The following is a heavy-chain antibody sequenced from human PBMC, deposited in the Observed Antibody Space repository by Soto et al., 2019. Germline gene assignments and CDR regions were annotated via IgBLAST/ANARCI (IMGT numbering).Heavy chain of an antibody. J-gene: IGHJ5*02. CDR2: INGDGSGT. D-gene: IGHD3-16*01. V-gene: IGHV3-74*01. CDR3: ARDQITGDWFDA. Sequence: EVQLVESGGGLVQPGGSLRLSCEASGFAFSSSYMHWVRQAPGKGLVWVSRINGDGSGTNYADSVGGRFTISRDNAKNTLYLQMNSLRAEDTAVYYCARDQITGDWFDAWGQGTLVTVSS. CDR1: GFAFSSSY.